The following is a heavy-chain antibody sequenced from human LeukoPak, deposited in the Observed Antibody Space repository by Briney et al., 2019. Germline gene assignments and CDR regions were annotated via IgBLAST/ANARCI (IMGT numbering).Heavy chain of an antibody. J-gene: IGHJ4*02. CDR1: GGSISSAGYY. D-gene: IGHD5-18*01. V-gene: IGHV4-61*08. CDR2: IYYSGSI. Sequence: SETLSLTCTVSGGSISSAGYYWSWIRQPPGKGLEWIGYIYYSGSINYNPSLKSRVTISVDTSKNQFSLKLSSVTAADTAVYYCAVTRAYSYGRIDYWGQGTLVTVSS. CDR3: AVTRAYSYGRIDY.